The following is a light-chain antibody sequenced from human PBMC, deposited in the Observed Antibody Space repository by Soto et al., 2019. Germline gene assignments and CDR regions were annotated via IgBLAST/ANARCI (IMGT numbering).Light chain of an antibody. V-gene: IGLV1-51*01. CDR1: SSNIGNNY. Sequence: QSVLTQPPSVSAAPGQKVTISCSGSSSNIGNNYVSWYQHLPGTAPKLLIYDNNQRPSGIPDRFSGSKSGTSATLGITGLQTGDEADYYCCLSPGSLTWLFGGGTQLTVL. CDR3: CLSPGSLTWL. CDR2: DNN. J-gene: IGLJ3*02.